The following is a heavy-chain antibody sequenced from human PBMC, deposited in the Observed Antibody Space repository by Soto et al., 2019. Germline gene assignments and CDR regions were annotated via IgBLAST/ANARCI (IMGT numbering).Heavy chain of an antibody. V-gene: IGHV1-8*01. CDR1: GYTFTSYD. Sequence: QVQLVQSGAEVKKPGASVKVSCKASGYTFTSYDISWVRQPTGQGLEWMGWMNPNNGNTDYALKFQGRVTMTMNTSIGTAYMELSSLRSEDTAVYYCARSPRNYYALGSYSYFRHWGQGTLVTVSS. J-gene: IGHJ1*01. CDR2: MNPNNGNT. D-gene: IGHD3-10*01. CDR3: ARSPRNYYALGSYSYFRH.